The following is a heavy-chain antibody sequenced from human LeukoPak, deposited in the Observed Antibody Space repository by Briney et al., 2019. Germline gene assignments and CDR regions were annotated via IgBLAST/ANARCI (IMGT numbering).Heavy chain of an antibody. D-gene: IGHD2-2*01. CDR2: IKSKTDGGTT. Sequence: GGSLRLSCAASGFTFSSYGMHWVRQAPGKGLEWVGRIKSKTDGGTTDYAAPVKGRFTISRDDSKNTLYLQMNSLKTEDTAVYYCTTDRGDCSSTSCYYYYYMDVWGKGTTVTVSS. V-gene: IGHV3-15*01. J-gene: IGHJ6*03. CDR1: GFTFSSYG. CDR3: TTDRGDCSSTSCYYYYYMDV.